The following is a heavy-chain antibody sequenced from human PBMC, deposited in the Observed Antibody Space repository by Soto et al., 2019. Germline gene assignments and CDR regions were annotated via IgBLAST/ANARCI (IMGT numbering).Heavy chain of an antibody. CDR3: ARIPRYSFPTSDPLDN. Sequence: SVKVSCKASGGTFNTYTFSWVRQAPGQGLEWMGSIIPIFGTTHYAQSFQGRLSITADQSSTTTYMELRSLTSHDTALYYCARIPRYSFPTSDPLDNWGQGTLVTVSS. CDR1: GGTFNTYT. J-gene: IGHJ1*01. CDR2: IIPIFGTT. D-gene: IGHD1-26*01. V-gene: IGHV1-69*13.